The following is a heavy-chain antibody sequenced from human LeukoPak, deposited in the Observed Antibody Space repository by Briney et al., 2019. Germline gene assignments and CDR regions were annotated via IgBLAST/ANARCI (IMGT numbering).Heavy chain of an antibody. Sequence: GGSLRHSCAASGFTFSSYAMSWVRQAPGKGLEWVSVISGSGGTTYYAESVKGRFTISRDNSKNRLYLQITSLRAEDTAVYYCSRYCTTTTCPGYYYVMDIWGQGTPVTVSS. V-gene: IGHV3-23*01. CDR1: GFTFSSYA. CDR2: ISGSGGTT. CDR3: SRYCTTTTCPGYYYVMDI. D-gene: IGHD2-2*01. J-gene: IGHJ6*02.